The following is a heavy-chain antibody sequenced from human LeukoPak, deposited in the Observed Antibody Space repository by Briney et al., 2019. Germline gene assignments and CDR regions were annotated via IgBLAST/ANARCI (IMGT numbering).Heavy chain of an antibody. Sequence: GESLRLSCAASGFSVTDAWMHWVRQAPGKGLEWVGRIKRKSDGGTTDCVAPVRDRFTVSRDETKNTVYLQMNSLKIEDTAVYYCATDQVTDWGQGTLVTVSS. CDR1: GFSVTDAW. D-gene: IGHD2-21*02. CDR2: IKRKSDGGTT. J-gene: IGHJ4*02. CDR3: ATDQVTD. V-gene: IGHV3-15*01.